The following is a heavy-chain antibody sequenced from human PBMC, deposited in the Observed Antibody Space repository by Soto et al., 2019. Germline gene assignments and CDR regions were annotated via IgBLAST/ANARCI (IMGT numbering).Heavy chain of an antibody. CDR3: VRRHVSATGIDWFDP. V-gene: IGHV1-3*01. J-gene: IGHJ5*02. D-gene: IGHD6-13*01. Sequence: ASVKVSCKASGYTFTSYGIHWVRQAPGQRLEWMGWINAANGDTKYSPKFQGRVTITRDTSASTAYMELSSLRSEDTAVYYCVRRHVSATGIDWFDPWGQGTLVTVYS. CDR1: GYTFTSYG. CDR2: INAANGDT.